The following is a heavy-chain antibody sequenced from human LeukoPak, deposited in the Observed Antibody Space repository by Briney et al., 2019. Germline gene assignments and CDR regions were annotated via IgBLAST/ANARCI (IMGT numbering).Heavy chain of an antibody. D-gene: IGHD2-15*01. CDR1: GFTFSSYA. V-gene: IGHV3-23*01. CDR3: AKSGGSGPAYFDY. J-gene: IGHJ4*02. CDR2: ISGSGGST. Sequence: PVGSLRLSCTASGFTFSSYAMSWVRQAPGQGLEWVSAISGSGGSTYYADTVKGRFTISRDNSKNTLYLQMNSLRAEDTAVYYCAKSGGSGPAYFDYWGQGTLVTVSS.